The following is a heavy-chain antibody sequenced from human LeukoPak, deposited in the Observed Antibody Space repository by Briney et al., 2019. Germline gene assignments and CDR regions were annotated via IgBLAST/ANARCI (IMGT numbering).Heavy chain of an antibody. V-gene: IGHV1-2*02. J-gene: IGHJ4*02. D-gene: IGHD3-22*01. CDR3: ARCLNVGYSPFDY. CDR2: INPNSGGT. Sequence: GASVKVSCKASGYTFTGYYMHWVRQAPGQGLEWMGWINPNSGGTNYAQKFQGRVTMTRDTSISTAYMELSRLRSDDTAEYYCARCLNVGYSPFDYWGQGTLVTVAS. CDR1: GYTFTGYY.